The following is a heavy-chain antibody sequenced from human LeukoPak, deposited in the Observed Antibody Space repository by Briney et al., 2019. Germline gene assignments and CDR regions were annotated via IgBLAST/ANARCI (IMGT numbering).Heavy chain of an antibody. CDR3: ARTRGHHATMAYFDY. J-gene: IGHJ4*02. CDR1: GYTFTDSY. Sequence: ASVKVSCKASGYTFTDSYIHWVRQAPGQGLEWIGWINPNGGETIYAQKLQGSVTMTRDTSINTAYMELNRIRSDDTAVYFCARTRGHHATMAYFDYWGQGTLVTVSS. V-gene: IGHV1-2*02. CDR2: INPNGGET. D-gene: IGHD3-10*01.